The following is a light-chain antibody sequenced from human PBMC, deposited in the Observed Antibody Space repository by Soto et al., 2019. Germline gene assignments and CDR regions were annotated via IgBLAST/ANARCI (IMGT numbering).Light chain of an antibody. CDR3: ASWDDSLTGG. J-gene: IGLJ3*02. V-gene: IGLV1-47*02. CDR2: SNN. CDR1: SSNIGNNY. Sequence: QSVLTQPPSASGAPGQTVTISCSGSSSNIGNNYVYWYQQVPGTAPKLLIYSNNQRPSGVPDRFSGSKSGATASLAISGLRSEDEADYYCASWDDSLTGGFGGGTKLTVL.